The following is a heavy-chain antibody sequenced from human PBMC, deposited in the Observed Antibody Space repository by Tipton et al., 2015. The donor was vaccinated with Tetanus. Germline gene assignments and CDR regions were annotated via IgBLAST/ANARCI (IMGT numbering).Heavy chain of an antibody. D-gene: IGHD1-26*01. V-gene: IGHV3-30-3*01. CDR1: GFTFSYYA. J-gene: IGHJ4*02. CDR2: LSYDGSNK. CDR3: AKGARLVGSSFAS. Sequence: SLRLSCVASGFTFSYYAMHWVRQAPGKGLEWVALLSYDGSNKYFADSVEGRFTISRDNSKNTLYLEMNSLRAEDTAVYYCAKGARLVGSSFASWGQGTLVIVSS.